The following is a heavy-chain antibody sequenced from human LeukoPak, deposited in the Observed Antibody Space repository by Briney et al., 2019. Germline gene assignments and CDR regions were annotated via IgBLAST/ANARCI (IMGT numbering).Heavy chain of an antibody. V-gene: IGHV3-15*01. CDR1: GFTFSNAW. D-gene: IGHD2-2*01. J-gene: IGHJ4*02. CDR2: IKSKTDGGTT. CDR3: ARAPTVLVGYCSSSSCQADY. Sequence: PGGSLRLSCAASGFTFSNAWMSWVRQAPGKGLEWVGRIKSKTDGGTTDYAAPVKGRFTISRDVSKNTLYLQMNSLKTEDTAVYYCARAPTVLVGYCSSSSCQADYWGQGTLVTVSS.